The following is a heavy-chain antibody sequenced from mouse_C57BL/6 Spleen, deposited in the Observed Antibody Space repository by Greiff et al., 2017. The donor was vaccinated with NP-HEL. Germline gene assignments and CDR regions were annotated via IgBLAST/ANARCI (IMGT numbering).Heavy chain of an antibody. Sequence: EVHLVESGGGLVQPGGSLKLSCAASGFTFSDYYMYWVRQTPEKRLEWVAYISNGGGSTYYPDTVKGRFTISRDNAKNTLYLQMSRLKSEDTAMYYCARHYGRDWYFDVWGTGTTVTVSS. J-gene: IGHJ1*03. CDR3: ARHYGRDWYFDV. D-gene: IGHD1-1*01. CDR1: GFTFSDYY. CDR2: ISNGGGST. V-gene: IGHV5-12*01.